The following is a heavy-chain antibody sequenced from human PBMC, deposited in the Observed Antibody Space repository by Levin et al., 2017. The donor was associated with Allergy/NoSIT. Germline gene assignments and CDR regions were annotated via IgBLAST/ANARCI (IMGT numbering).Heavy chain of an antibody. CDR3: ARIPLWFGELYGMDV. V-gene: IGHV2-70*01. J-gene: IGHJ6*02. CDR1: GFSLSTSGMC. Sequence: SGPTLVKPTQTLTLTCTFSGFSLSTSGMCVSWIRQPPGKALEWLALIDWDDDKYYSTSLKTRLTISKDTSKNQVVLTMTNMDPVDTATYYCARIPLWFGELYGMDVWGQGTTVTVSS. D-gene: IGHD3-10*01. CDR2: IDWDDDK.